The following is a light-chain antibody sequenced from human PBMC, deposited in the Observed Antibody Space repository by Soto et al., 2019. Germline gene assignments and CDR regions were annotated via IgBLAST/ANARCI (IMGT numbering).Light chain of an antibody. J-gene: IGKJ1*01. Sequence: DIQMTQSPSSLSASVGDRVTISCRASQGVNNYLNWYQQKPGKAPNLLIYAASSLQGGVPSRFSGSGSGTDFTLTISSLQPADFATYYCQQSYRTPPTFGQGTKVDIK. V-gene: IGKV1-39*01. CDR3: QQSYRTPPT. CDR1: QGVNNY. CDR2: AAS.